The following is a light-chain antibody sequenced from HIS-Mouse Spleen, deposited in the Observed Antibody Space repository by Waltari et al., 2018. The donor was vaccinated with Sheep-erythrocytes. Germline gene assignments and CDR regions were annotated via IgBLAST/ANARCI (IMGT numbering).Light chain of an antibody. J-gene: IGLJ1*01. CDR3: CSYAGSYNHV. CDR1: SSDVGGYNY. V-gene: IGLV2-11*01. Sequence: QSALTQPRSVSGSPGQSVTISCTGTSSDVGGYNYVYWYQQHPGKAPKLMIYYVSKRPSVVPDRFSGSKSGNTASLTISGLQAEDEADYYCCSYAGSYNHVFATGTKVTVL. CDR2: YVS.